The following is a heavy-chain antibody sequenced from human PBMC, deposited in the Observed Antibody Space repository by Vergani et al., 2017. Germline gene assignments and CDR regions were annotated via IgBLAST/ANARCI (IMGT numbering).Heavy chain of an antibody. Sequence: QVQLQQWGAGLLKPSETLSLTCAVYGGYFSGYYWSWIRQPPGKGLEWIGEINHSGSTNYNPSLKSRVTIAVDTSKKQFSLKLSSVTAADTAVDYCARGGGRPKVEMATTRGSSFDLWGRGTLVTVSS. V-gene: IGHV4-34*01. CDR1: GGYFSGYY. D-gene: IGHD5-24*01. J-gene: IGHJ2*01. CDR2: INHSGST. CDR3: ARGGGRPKVEMATTRGSSFDL.